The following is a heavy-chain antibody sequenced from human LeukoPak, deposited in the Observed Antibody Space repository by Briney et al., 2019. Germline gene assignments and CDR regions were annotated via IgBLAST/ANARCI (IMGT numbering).Heavy chain of an antibody. D-gene: IGHD6-19*01. V-gene: IGHV4-34*01. J-gene: IGHJ4*02. CDR2: INHSGST. CDR1: GGSFSGYY. Sequence: SETLSLTCAVYGGSFSGYYWSWIRQPPGKGLEWIGEINHSGSTNYNPSLKSRVTLSVDTSKNQFSLKLSSVTAADTAVYYCARKSSGWYMFGYYFDYWGQGTLVTVSS. CDR3: ARKSSGWYMFGYYFDY.